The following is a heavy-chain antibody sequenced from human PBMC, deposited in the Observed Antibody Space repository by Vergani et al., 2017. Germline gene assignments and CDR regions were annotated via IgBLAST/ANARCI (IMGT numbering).Heavy chain of an antibody. CDR1: GFTFSACP. Sequence: EVQLLQSGGGVIQPGGSVRLSCAASGFTFSACPMTWVRQAPGKGLEWVSAISARYPSTYYADSVKGRFTISRDNSKNMLYLQMNSLRAEDTAVYYCAGLSYDTTPYLQGGYDCWLQGALVSVSS. V-gene: IGHV3-23*01. D-gene: IGHD3-22*01. J-gene: IGHJ4*02. CDR3: AGLSYDTTPYLQGGYDC. CDR2: ISARYPST.